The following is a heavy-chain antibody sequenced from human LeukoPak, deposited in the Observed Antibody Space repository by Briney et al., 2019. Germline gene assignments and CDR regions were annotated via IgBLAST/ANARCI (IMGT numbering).Heavy chain of an antibody. CDR2: IYYSGST. V-gene: IGHV4-59*08. J-gene: IGHJ4*02. Sequence: SETLSLTCTVSGGSISSYYWSWIRQPPGKGLEWIGYIYYSGSTNYNPFLKSRVTISVDTSKNQFSLKLSSVTAADTAVYFCARHGGYIAAASYWGQGTVVTVSS. CDR3: ARHGGYIAAASY. D-gene: IGHD6-13*01. CDR1: GGSISSYY.